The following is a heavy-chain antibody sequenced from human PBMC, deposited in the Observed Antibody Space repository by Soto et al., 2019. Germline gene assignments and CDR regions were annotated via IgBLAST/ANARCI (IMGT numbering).Heavy chain of an antibody. V-gene: IGHV4-4*02. Sequence: SETLSLTCAVSGGSIINTNWWTWVRQPPGQGLEWMGEIYHTGTTNYIPSLKSRLTISVDKSRNQFSLTLNSVTAADTAVYYCASLFGPWGQGTLVTVSS. CDR3: ASLFGP. J-gene: IGHJ5*02. CDR1: GGSIINTNW. CDR2: IYHTGTT. D-gene: IGHD3-16*01.